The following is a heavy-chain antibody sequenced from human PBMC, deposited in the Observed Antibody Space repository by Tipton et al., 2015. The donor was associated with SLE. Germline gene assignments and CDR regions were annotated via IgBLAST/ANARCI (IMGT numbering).Heavy chain of an antibody. CDR1: GFTVSSNY. J-gene: IGHJ4*01. CDR3: ARRGSGDGLRVSPFCLAL. D-gene: IGHD5-12*01. V-gene: IGHV3-53*05. CDR2: LYSGGTT. Sequence: SLRLSCAASGFTVSSNYMRWVRQAPGKGLAWISILYSGGTTYYADSVKLRFTISRDNSKNTLYLHMNSLRAEDTAVYYCARRGSGDGLRVSPFCLALWAQGSLVSVCS.